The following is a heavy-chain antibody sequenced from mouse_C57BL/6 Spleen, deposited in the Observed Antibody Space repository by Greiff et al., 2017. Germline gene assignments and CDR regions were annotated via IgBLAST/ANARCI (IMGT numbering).Heavy chain of an antibody. D-gene: IGHD3-2*02. CDR3: ARLYSSGRDY. CDR2: IDPSDSET. Sequence: VQLQQPGAELVRPGSSVKLSCKASGYTFTSYWMHWVKQRPIQGLEWIGNIDPSDSETHYNQKFKDKATLTVDKSSSTAYMQLSSLTSEDSAVYYCARLYSSGRDYWGQGTTLTVSS. J-gene: IGHJ2*01. V-gene: IGHV1-52*01. CDR1: GYTFTSYW.